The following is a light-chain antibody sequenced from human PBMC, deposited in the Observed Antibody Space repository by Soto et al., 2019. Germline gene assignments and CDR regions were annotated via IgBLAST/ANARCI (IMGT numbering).Light chain of an antibody. CDR2: AVH. V-gene: IGLV2-8*01. CDR1: SSDIGTYKY. CDR3: SSYAGNYMDV. J-gene: IGLJ1*01. Sequence: QSALTQPPSASGSPGQSVTIPCTGTSSDIGTYKYVSWYQQHSGKAPTLMIYAVHKRPAGVPARFSGSKSGNTASLTVSGLQTEDEADYYCSSYAGNYMDVFGPGTKVTVL.